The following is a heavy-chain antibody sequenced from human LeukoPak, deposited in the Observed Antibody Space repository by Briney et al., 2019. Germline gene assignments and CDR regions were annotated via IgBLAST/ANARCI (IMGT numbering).Heavy chain of an antibody. CDR1: GGTFSSYA. Sequence: SVKVSCKASGGTFSSYAISWVRQAPGQGLEWMGGIIPIFGTANYAQKFQGRVTITTDESTSTAYMELSSLRSEDTAVYYCARESRPTSFDWLLPDFDYWGQGTLVTVSS. CDR2: IIPIFGTA. V-gene: IGHV1-69*05. J-gene: IGHJ4*02. CDR3: ARESRPTSFDWLLPDFDY. D-gene: IGHD3-9*01.